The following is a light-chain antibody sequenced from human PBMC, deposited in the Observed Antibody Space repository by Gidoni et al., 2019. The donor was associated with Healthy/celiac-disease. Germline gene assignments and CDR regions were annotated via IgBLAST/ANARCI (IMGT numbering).Light chain of an antibody. CDR2: GKN. J-gene: IGLJ2*01. CDR3: NSRDSSGNHVV. CDR1: SLRSYY. V-gene: IGLV3-19*01. Sequence: SSELTQDPAVSVALGQTVMITCQGDSLRSYYASWYQQKPGQAPVLVIYGKNNRPSGSPDRFSGSSSGNTASLTIKGAQAEDEADYYCNSRDSSGNHVVFGGGTKLTVL.